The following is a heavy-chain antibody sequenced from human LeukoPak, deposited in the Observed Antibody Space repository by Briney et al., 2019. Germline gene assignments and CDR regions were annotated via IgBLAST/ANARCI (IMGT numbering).Heavy chain of an antibody. CDR1: GGSFSGYY. Sequence: SETLSLTCAVYGGSFSGYYWSWIRQPPGKGLEWIGYIYYSGSTYYNPSLKSRVTMSVDTSKNQFSLNLSSVTAADTAVYYCARGVAASLDWFDPWGQGTLVTVSS. V-gene: IGHV4-34*09. CDR2: IYYSGST. CDR3: ARGVAASLDWFDP. J-gene: IGHJ5*02. D-gene: IGHD2-15*01.